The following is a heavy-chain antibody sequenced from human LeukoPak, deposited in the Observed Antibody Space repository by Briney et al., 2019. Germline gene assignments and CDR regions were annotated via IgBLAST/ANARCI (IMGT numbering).Heavy chain of an antibody. CDR3: ANHLACGRTSCPPFDY. J-gene: IGHJ4*02. CDR2: ISDDSNYI. V-gene: IGHV3-21*01. D-gene: IGHD2-2*01. CDR1: GSTFSSYS. Sequence: GGSLRLSCAASGSTFSSYSMSWVRQAPGKGLEWVSAISDDSNYIYHGDSVEGRFTISRDNAKNSLYLQMNSLRDEDTAVYYCANHLACGRTSCPPFDYWGQGTLVTVSS.